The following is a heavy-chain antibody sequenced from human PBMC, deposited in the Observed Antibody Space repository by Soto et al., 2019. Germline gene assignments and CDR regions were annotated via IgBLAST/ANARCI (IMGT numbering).Heavy chain of an antibody. Sequence: HPGGSLRLSCTASGFTFGDYAMSWVRQAPGKGLEWVGFIRSKAYGGTTEYAASVKGRFTISRDDSKSIAYLQMNSLKTEDTAVYYCTREILGDYDIWGQGTMVTVSS. CDR3: TREILGDYDI. J-gene: IGHJ3*02. D-gene: IGHD3-3*02. CDR1: GFTFGDYA. V-gene: IGHV3-49*04. CDR2: IRSKAYGGTT.